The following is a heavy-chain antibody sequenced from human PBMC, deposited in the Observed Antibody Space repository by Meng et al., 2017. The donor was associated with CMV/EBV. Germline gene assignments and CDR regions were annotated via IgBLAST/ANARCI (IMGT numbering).Heavy chain of an antibody. Sequence: GSITSSTYYWGWIRQPPGKGLEWIGNIYYSGSTYYNPSLKSRVTISVDTSKNQFSLKLTSVTAADTAVYYCARVVPAAIFAGRFDYWGQGTLVTVSS. J-gene: IGHJ4*02. CDR2: IYYSGST. CDR1: GSITSSTYY. CDR3: ARVVPAAIFAGRFDY. D-gene: IGHD2-2*01. V-gene: IGHV4-39*01.